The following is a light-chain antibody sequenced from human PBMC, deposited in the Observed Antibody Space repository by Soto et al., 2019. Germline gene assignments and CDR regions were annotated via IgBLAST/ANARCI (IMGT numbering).Light chain of an antibody. J-gene: IGLJ1*01. Sequence: QSALTQPASVSGSPGQSITVSCTGTNSDVGSYNYVSWHQQHPGKAPKLMIYNVYDRPSGISNRFSGSKSGNTASLTISGLQGEDEADYYCSSYTISRTYVFGTGTKVTV. CDR1: NSDVGSYNY. V-gene: IGLV2-14*03. CDR2: NVY. CDR3: SSYTISRTYV.